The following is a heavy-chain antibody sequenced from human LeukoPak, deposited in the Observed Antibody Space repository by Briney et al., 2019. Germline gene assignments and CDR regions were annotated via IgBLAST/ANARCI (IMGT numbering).Heavy chain of an antibody. CDR2: VDVHGQGT. D-gene: IGHD2/OR15-2a*01. J-gene: IGHJ5*02. CDR3: ARSNYDSTTFYYHLDL. V-gene: IGHV3-74*01. Sequence: GGSLRLSCAASGFTFSSYWMHWVRLGPGKGPVWVSRVDVHGQGTAYADSVKGRFTISRDNAKNTLSLQMNSLSAEDTAVYYCARSNYDSTTFYYHLDLWGQGTLVTVSS. CDR1: GFTFSSYW.